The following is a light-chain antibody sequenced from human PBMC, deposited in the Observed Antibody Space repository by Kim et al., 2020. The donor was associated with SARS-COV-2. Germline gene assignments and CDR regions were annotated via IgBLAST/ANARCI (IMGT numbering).Light chain of an antibody. Sequence: GQTVTITCSGGISNVGRNTVNWFQQFPGTAPKRLTYNNFQRASGVPARFSASKSGTSASLAISGLQSDDEADYHCAAWDDSLTGYVFGSGTKVTVL. CDR2: NNF. CDR1: ISNVGRNT. J-gene: IGLJ1*01. V-gene: IGLV1-44*01. CDR3: AAWDDSLTGYV.